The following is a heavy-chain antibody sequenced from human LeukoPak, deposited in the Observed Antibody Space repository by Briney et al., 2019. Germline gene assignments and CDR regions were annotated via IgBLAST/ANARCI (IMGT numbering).Heavy chain of an antibody. J-gene: IGHJ4*02. CDR3: ARDRDDSSSKFDY. D-gene: IGHD6-19*01. CDR2: IIPIFGTA. Sequence: AAAKVSCKASGGTFSSYAISWVRQAPGQGLEWMGGIIPIFGTATYAQKFQGRVTITADESTSTAYMELSSLRSEDTAVYYCARDRDDSSSKFDYWGQGTLVTVSS. V-gene: IGHV1-69*13. CDR1: GGTFSSYA.